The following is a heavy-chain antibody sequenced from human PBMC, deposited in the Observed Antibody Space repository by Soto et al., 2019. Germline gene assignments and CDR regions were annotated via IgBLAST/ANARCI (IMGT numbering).Heavy chain of an antibody. D-gene: IGHD3-22*01. Sequence: GGSLRLSCAASGFTFSSYGMHWVRQAPGKGLEWVAVIWYDGSNKYYADSVKGRFTISRDNSKNTLYLQMNSLRAEDTAVYYCARESLSYYDSSGYPDAFDIWGQGTMVTVSS. V-gene: IGHV3-33*01. J-gene: IGHJ3*02. CDR1: GFTFSSYG. CDR3: ARESLSYYDSSGYPDAFDI. CDR2: IWYDGSNK.